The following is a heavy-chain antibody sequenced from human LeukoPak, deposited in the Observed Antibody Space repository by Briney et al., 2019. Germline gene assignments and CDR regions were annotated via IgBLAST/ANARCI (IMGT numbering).Heavy chain of an antibody. D-gene: IGHD3-22*01. V-gene: IGHV1-2*06. CDR1: GYTFTGYY. CDR2: IDPNSGDT. J-gene: IGHJ4*02. CDR3: ARDQHTSAYYYFDN. Sequence: ASVKVSCKASGYTFTGYYMYWVRQAPGQGLEWMGRIDPNSGDTNYAQKFQGRVTMTRDTSIGTVYMDLSSLRSDDTAVYYCARDQHTSAYYYFDNWGQGTLVTVSS.